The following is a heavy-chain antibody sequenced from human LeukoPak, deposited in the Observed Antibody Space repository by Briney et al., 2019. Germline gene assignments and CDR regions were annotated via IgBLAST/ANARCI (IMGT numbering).Heavy chain of an antibody. J-gene: IGHJ4*02. CDR2: IRYDGSNK. V-gene: IGHV3-30*02. CDR1: GFSFSSYG. D-gene: IGHD1-1*01. CDR3: AKPDNPSLPEGPYFDY. Sequence: PGGSLRLSCAASGFSFSSYGMHWVRQAPGKGLEWVAFIRYDGSNKYYADSVKGRFTISRDNSKNTLYLQMNSLRAEDTAVYYCAKPDNPSLPEGPYFDYWGQGTPVTVSS.